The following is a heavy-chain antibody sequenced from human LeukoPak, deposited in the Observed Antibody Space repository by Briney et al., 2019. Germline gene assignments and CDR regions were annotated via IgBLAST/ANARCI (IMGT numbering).Heavy chain of an antibody. CDR1: GDSVSSNSAA. CDR2: TYYRSKWYN. J-gene: IGHJ4*02. Sequence: SQTLSLTCAISGDSVSSNSAAWNWIRQSPSRGLEWQGRTYYRSKWYNDYAVSVKSRITINPDTSKNQFSLQLNSVTPEDTAVYYCAREDPQWLGWGGFDYWGQGTLVTVSS. V-gene: IGHV6-1*01. CDR3: AREDPQWLGWGGFDY. D-gene: IGHD6-19*01.